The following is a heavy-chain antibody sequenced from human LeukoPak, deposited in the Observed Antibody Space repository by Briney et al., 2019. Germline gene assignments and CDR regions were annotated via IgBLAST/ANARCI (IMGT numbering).Heavy chain of an antibody. D-gene: IGHD6-19*01. Sequence: GGSLRLSCAAYGFTFSSYGMHWVRQAPGKGLEWVAVISYDGSNKYYADSVKGRFTISRDNSKNTLYLQMNSLRAEDTAVYYCAKGLSAVAGTFVYWGQGTLVTVSS. CDR2: ISYDGSNK. V-gene: IGHV3-30*18. J-gene: IGHJ4*02. CDR3: AKGLSAVAGTFVY. CDR1: GFTFSSYG.